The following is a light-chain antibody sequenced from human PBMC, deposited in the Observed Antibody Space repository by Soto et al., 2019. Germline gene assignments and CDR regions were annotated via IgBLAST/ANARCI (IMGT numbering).Light chain of an antibody. CDR1: SSDVGAHNL. CDR3: SSFTSKSTLI. Sequence: QSALTQPASVSGSPGQSITISCSGTSSDVGAHNLVSWYQQHPGRAPKLMIYAVSNRPSGVSNRFSGSKSGNTASLTISGLQAEDEAHYYCSSFTSKSTLIFGGGTKLTVL. CDR2: AVS. J-gene: IGLJ2*01. V-gene: IGLV2-14*01.